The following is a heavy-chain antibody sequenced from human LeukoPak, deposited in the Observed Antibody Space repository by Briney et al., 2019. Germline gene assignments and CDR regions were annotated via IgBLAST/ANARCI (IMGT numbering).Heavy chain of an antibody. Sequence: GGSLIPSCAASGFTFGTYAMNWVRQAPGKGLEWVSYISSSSSTIYFPDSVKGRFTISRDNAKNSLYLQMNGLRDEDTAVYYCARDAGSGYFDYWGQGTLVTVSS. CDR3: ARDAGSGYFDY. J-gene: IGHJ4*02. CDR1: GFTFGTYA. V-gene: IGHV3-48*02. D-gene: IGHD6-19*01. CDR2: ISSSSSTI.